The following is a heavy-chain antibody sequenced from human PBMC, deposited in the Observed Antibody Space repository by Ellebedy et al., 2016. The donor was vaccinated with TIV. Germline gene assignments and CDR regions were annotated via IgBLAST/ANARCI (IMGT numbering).Heavy chain of an antibody. J-gene: IGHJ6*02. Sequence: GESLKISCVASGFTLSTYGMHWVRQTPNKGLEWVAFISTNGRETYYIDSVKGRFTISRDISKNTLYLQMNSLRVDDTAVYYCAEEGGSSRGASGMDVWGQGTAVVVSS. CDR2: ISTNGRET. V-gene: IGHV3-30*18. D-gene: IGHD6-6*01. CDR1: GFTLSTYG. CDR3: AEEGGSSRGASGMDV.